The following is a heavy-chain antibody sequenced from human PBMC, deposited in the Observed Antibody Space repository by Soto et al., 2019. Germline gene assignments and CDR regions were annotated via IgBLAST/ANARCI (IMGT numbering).Heavy chain of an antibody. CDR2: IWYDGGNK. J-gene: IGHJ4*02. CDR3: ARGLIAVAGTQYFDY. D-gene: IGHD6-19*01. CDR1: GFTFISYG. Sequence: GGSLRLSCAASGFTFISYGMHWVRQAPGKGLEWVAVIWYDGGNKYYADSVKGRFTISRDNSKNTLYLQMNSLRAEDTAVYYCARGLIAVAGTQYFDYWGQGTLVTVSS. V-gene: IGHV3-33*01.